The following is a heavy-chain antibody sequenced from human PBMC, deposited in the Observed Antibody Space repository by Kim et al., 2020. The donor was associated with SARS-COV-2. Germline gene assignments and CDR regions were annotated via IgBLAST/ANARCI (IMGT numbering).Heavy chain of an antibody. J-gene: IGHJ5*02. Sequence: KSRVTISVDTSKNQFSLKLSSVTAADTAVYYCARAGITMVRGKSGDWFDPWGQGTLVTVSS. CDR3: ARAGITMVRGKSGDWFDP. D-gene: IGHD3-10*01. V-gene: IGHV4-59*01.